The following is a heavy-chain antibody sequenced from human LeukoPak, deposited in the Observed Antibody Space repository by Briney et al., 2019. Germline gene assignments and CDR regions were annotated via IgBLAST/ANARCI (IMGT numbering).Heavy chain of an antibody. D-gene: IGHD5-12*01. Sequence: PGGSLRLSCAASGFTFTNFALSWVRQAPGMGLEWVSSISGSGDTTYYTDSVKGRFTISRDNSKNTLYLEMNDLRAEDTAVYYCAKSRSGYALFDYWGRGILVTVSS. J-gene: IGHJ4*02. V-gene: IGHV3-23*01. CDR1: GFTFTNFA. CDR3: AKSRSGYALFDY. CDR2: ISGSGDTT.